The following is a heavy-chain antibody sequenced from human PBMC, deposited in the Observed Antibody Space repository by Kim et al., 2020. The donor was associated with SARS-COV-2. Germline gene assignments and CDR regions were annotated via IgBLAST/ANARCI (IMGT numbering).Heavy chain of an antibody. CDR1: GGSISSSSYY. Sequence: SETLSLTCTVSGGSISSSSYYWGWIRQPPGKGLEWIGSIYYSGSTYYNPSLKSRVTISVDTSKNQFSLKLSSVTAADTAVYYCARPNSLWQPIIDYWGQGTLVTVSS. D-gene: IGHD3-10*01. CDR3: ARPNSLWQPIIDY. CDR2: IYYSGST. J-gene: IGHJ4*02. V-gene: IGHV4-39*01.